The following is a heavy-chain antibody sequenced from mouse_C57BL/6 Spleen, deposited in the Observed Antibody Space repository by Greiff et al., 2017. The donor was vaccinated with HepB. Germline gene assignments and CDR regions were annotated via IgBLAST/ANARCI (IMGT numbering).Heavy chain of an antibody. CDR2: IYPRGGST. CDR3: VRGHNYDGDYFDY. D-gene: IGHD2-12*01. V-gene: IGHV1-85*01. J-gene: IGHJ2*01. CDR1: GYTFTSYD. Sequence: VQLQQSGPELVKPRASVKLSCKASGYTFTSYDINRVKQRPGRGLEWIGWIYPRGGSTKYNEKFKGKATLTVDTSSSTAYMELRSLTSEDSAVYFCVRGHNYDGDYFDYWGQGTTLTVSS.